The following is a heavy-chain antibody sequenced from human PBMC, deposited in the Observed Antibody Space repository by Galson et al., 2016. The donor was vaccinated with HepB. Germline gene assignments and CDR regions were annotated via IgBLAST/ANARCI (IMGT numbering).Heavy chain of an antibody. Sequence: SLRLSCAASGFTVSSNYMSWVRQAPGKGLDWVSVIYSGGSTHYADSVKGRFTISRDNSKNTLYLQMNTLRAEDTAVYYCAKSPPVNMAVPYFDYWGQGTLVTVSS. CDR1: GFTVSSNY. CDR2: IYSGGST. D-gene: IGHD6-19*01. J-gene: IGHJ4*02. V-gene: IGHV3-53*01. CDR3: AKSPPVNMAVPYFDY.